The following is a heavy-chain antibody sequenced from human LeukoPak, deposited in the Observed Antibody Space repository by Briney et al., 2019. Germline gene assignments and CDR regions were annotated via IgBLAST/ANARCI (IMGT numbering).Heavy chain of an antibody. V-gene: IGHV3-30*04. J-gene: IGHJ4*02. CDR2: ISDDGSNE. D-gene: IGHD6-6*01. CDR1: GFTFSASS. CDR3: VRDHQVSYFDY. Sequence: GGSLRLSCAASGFTFSASSMHWVRQAPGKGLERVALISDDGSNESFADSVKGRFTISRDNSKNTLYLQMNSLRADDTAVYYCVRDHQVSYFDYWGQGTLVTVSS.